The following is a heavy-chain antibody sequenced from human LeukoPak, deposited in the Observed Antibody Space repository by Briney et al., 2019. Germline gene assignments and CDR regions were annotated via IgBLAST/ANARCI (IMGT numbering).Heavy chain of an antibody. Sequence: SETLSLTCAVYGGSFSGYYWSWIRQPPGKGLEWIGEINHSGNTNYNPSLKSRVTISVDTSKNQFSLKLSSVTAADTAVYYCARGGSLEGDPIGWIWGQGTMVTVSS. J-gene: IGHJ3*02. V-gene: IGHV4-34*01. CDR3: ARGGSLEGDPIGWI. CDR2: INHSGNT. CDR1: GGSFSGYY. D-gene: IGHD1-1*01.